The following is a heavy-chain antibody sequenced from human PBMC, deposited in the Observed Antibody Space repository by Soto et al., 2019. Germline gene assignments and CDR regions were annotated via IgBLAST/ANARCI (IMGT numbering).Heavy chain of an antibody. CDR3: ARDEGYFFDF. CDR1: GGSISSGGYY. Sequence: SETLSLTCTVSGGSISSGGYYWSWIRQHPGKGLEWIGFIFHSGKTYYNPSLRSRVIISVDTSKNQISLQLSSVTAADAATYYCARDEGYFFDFWGQGILVTVSS. J-gene: IGHJ4*02. V-gene: IGHV4-31*03. CDR2: IFHSGKT.